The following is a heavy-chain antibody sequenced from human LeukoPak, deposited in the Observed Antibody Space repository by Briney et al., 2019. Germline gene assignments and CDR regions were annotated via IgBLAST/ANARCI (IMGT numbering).Heavy chain of an antibody. V-gene: IGHV3-66*02. D-gene: IGHD3-3*01. J-gene: IGHJ6*03. CDR2: IYSGGST. Sequence: GSLRLSCAASGFTVSSNYMSWVRQAPGKGLEWVSVIYSGGSTYYADSVKGRFTISRDNSKNTLYLQMNSLRAEDTAVYYCARDHSQYYDFWSGYSKESYYYMDVWGKGTTVTASS. CDR3: ARDHSQYYDFWSGYSKESYYYMDV. CDR1: GFTVSSNY.